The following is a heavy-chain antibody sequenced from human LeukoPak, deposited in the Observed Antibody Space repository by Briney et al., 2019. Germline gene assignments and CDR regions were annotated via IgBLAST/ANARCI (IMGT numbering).Heavy chain of an antibody. V-gene: IGHV4-39*07. D-gene: IGHD3-16*01. CDR2: IYHSGST. J-gene: IGHJ4*02. CDR1: GGSISSGDYY. CDR3: ASTFGGVAPFDY. Sequence: SETLSLTCTVSGGSISSGDYYWSWIRQPPGKGLEWIGEIYHSGSTNYNPSLKSRVTISVDKSKNQFSLKLSSVTAADTAVYYCASTFGGVAPFDYWGQGTLVTVSS.